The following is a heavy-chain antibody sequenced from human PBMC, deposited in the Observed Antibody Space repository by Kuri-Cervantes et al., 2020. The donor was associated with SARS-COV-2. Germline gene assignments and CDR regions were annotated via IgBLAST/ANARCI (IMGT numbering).Heavy chain of an antibody. Sequence: GGSLRLSCAASGFTVSSNYMSWVRQAPGKGLEWVSVIYSGGSTYYADSVKGRFTISRDNSKNTLYLQMNSLRAEDTAVYYCARGRVYSYGFGYGMDVWGQGTTDTVSS. V-gene: IGHV3-53*01. D-gene: IGHD5-18*01. CDR3: ARGRVYSYGFGYGMDV. J-gene: IGHJ6*02. CDR2: IYSGGST. CDR1: GFTVSSNY.